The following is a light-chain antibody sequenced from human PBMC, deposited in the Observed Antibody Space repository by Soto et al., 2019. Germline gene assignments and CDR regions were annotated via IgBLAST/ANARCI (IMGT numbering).Light chain of an antibody. CDR1: QSVSTK. V-gene: IGKV3-15*01. CDR2: GAS. Sequence: EIVMTQSPATLSVSPGERATLSFRASQSVSTKLAWYKQKPGQAPRLLVYGASIRATGIPARFSGSGSGTEYCLTISSLQSEDFGVYFCQQYDQWWTFGQGTKEDLK. J-gene: IGKJ1*01. CDR3: QQYDQWWT.